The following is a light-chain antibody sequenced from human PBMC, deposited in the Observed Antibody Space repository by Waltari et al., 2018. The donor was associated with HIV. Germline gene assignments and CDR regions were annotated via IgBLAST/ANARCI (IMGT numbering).Light chain of an antibody. CDR3: NSWDTNPEGVV. Sequence: SELTQDPAVSVALGPPVRLTCQGASPRNSYAPWYQQQPGQAPVLVIYGKNNRPSGIPDRFSGSSSGNTASLTITATQADDEADYYCNSWDTNPEGVVFGGGTKLTVL. V-gene: IGLV3-19*01. CDR1: SPRNSY. CDR2: GKN. J-gene: IGLJ3*02.